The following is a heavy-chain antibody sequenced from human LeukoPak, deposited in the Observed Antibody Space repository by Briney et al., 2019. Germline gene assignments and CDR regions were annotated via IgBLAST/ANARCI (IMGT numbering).Heavy chain of an antibody. Sequence: GGSLRLSCAASGFTFSSYAMSWVRQAPGKGLEWVSVISGSGGTTYYADSVKGRFAISRDTSKNTLHLQMNNLRAEDTAVYYCAKEADNSGWYVDFWGQGTLVTVSS. D-gene: IGHD6-19*01. CDR3: AKEADNSGWYVDF. CDR2: ISGSGGTT. J-gene: IGHJ4*02. CDR1: GFTFSSYA. V-gene: IGHV3-23*01.